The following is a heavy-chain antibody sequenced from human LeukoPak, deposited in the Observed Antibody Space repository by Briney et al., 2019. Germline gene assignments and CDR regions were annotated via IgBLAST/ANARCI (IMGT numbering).Heavy chain of an antibody. J-gene: IGHJ4*02. Sequence: GGSLRLSCAASGFTFSSYAMSWVRQAPGKGLEWVSAISGSGGSTYYADSVKGRFTISRDNSKNTLYLQMNSLRAEDTAVYYCAKDSDTYDILTGYPDDYWGQGTLVTVSS. D-gene: IGHD3-9*01. CDR1: GFTFSSYA. CDR3: AKDSDTYDILTGYPDDY. CDR2: ISGSGGST. V-gene: IGHV3-23*01.